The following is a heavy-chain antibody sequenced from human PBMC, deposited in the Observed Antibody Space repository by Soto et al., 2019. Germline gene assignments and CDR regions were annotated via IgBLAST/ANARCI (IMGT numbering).Heavy chain of an antibody. J-gene: IGHJ5*02. CDR3: ARAANPLWFGVQGWFDP. CDR2: ISSSSSTI. V-gene: IGHV3-48*02. D-gene: IGHD3-10*01. CDR1: GFTFSSYS. Sequence: GGSLRLSCAASGFTFSSYSMNWVRQAPGKGLEWVSYISSSSSTIYYADSVKGRFTISRNNAKNSLNLLMNSLRDDETAVYYCARAANPLWFGVQGWFDPWGQGTLVTVSS.